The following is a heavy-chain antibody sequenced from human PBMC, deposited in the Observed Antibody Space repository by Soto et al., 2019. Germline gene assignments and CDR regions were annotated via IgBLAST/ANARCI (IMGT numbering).Heavy chain of an antibody. J-gene: IGHJ3*02. V-gene: IGHV3-30-3*01. CDR3: XXXXXXXVAFDI. CDR1: GFTFSIYA. Sequence: QVQVVESGGGVVQPGRSLRLSCAASGFTFSIYAMHWVRXXXGKXLEWLASISHDGNNRYYAGSVRGRFTISRDNSRXXXXXXXXXXXXXXXXXXXXXXXXXXXVAFDIWGQGTMVTVSS. CDR2: ISHDGNNR.